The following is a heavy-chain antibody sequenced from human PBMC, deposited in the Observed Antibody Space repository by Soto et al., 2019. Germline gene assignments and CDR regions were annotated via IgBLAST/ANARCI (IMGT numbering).Heavy chain of an antibody. J-gene: IGHJ4*02. V-gene: IGHV4-39*01. Sequence: KPSETLSLTCTVSGGSISSSSYYWGWIRQPPGKGLEWIGSIYYSGTTYYNPSLKSRVTISVDTSKNQFSLKLSSVTAADTAVYYCARHRGYYDILTGYYTELNFDYWGQGTLVTVSS. D-gene: IGHD3-9*01. CDR1: GGSISSSSYY. CDR2: IYYSGTT. CDR3: ARHRGYYDILTGYYTELNFDY.